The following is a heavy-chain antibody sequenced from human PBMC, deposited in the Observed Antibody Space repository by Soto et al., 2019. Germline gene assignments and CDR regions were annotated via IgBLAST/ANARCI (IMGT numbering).Heavy chain of an antibody. J-gene: IGHJ6*03. Sequence: ASVKVSCKASGYTXTSYGISWVRQAPGQGLEWMGWISAYIGRANYAQKFQGRVTMTADTSTSTAYMELSSLRSEDTAVYYCASRKDYYYYYMDVWGKGTTVTVSS. V-gene: IGHV1-18*01. CDR3: ASRKDYYYYYMDV. CDR1: GYTXTSYG. CDR2: ISAYIGRA.